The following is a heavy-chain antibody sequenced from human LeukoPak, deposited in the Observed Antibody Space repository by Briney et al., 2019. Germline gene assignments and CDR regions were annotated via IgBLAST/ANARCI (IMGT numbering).Heavy chain of an antibody. CDR1: GYTFTIYA. J-gene: IGHJ4*02. CDR3: ARDTAMVHRSLLGY. D-gene: IGHD5-18*01. V-gene: IGHV7-4-1*02. CDR2: INTNTGNP. Sequence: ASVKVSCKASGYTFTIYAMNWVRQAPGQGLEWMGWINTNTGNPTYAQGFTGRFVFSLDTPVSTAYLQISSLKAEDTAVYYCARDTAMVHRSLLGYWGQGTLVTVSS.